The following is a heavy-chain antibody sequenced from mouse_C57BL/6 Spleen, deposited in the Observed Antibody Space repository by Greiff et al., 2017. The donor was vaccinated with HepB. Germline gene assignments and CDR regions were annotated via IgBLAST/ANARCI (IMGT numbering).Heavy chain of an antibody. D-gene: IGHD2-4*01. V-gene: IGHV2-6-1*01. CDR2: IWSDGST. CDR3: ARQGEYDYDPAWFAY. CDR1: GFSLTSYG. J-gene: IGHJ3*01. Sequence: VKLVESGPGLVAPSQSLSITCTVSGFSLTSYGVHWVRQPPGKGLEWLVVIWSDGSTTYNSALKSRLSISKDNSKSQVFLKMNSLQTDDTAMYYCARQGEYDYDPAWFAYWGQGTLVTVSA.